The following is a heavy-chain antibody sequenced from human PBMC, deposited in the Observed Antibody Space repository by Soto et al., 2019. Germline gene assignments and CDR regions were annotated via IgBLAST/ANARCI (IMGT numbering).Heavy chain of an antibody. V-gene: IGHV3-30-3*01. CDR3: ARGGRLQLSIPDDY. D-gene: IGHD6-13*01. Sequence: GGSLRLSCAASGFTFSSYAMHWVRQAPGKGLEWVAVISYDGSNKYYADSVKGRFTISRDNSKNTLYLQMNSLRAEDTAVYYCARGGRLQLSIPDDYWGQGTLVTVSS. CDR2: ISYDGSNK. J-gene: IGHJ4*02. CDR1: GFTFSSYA.